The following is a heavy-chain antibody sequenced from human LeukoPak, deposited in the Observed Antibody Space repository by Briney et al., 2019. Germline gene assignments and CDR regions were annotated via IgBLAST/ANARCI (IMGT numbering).Heavy chain of an antibody. D-gene: IGHD6-6*01. V-gene: IGHV4-59*01. CDR2: IYYSGST. J-gene: IGHJ3*02. CDR3: PSDSAEYSSSPDAFDI. Sequence: SETLSLTCTVSGGSISSYYWSWIRQPPGKGLEWIGYIYYSGSTNYNPSLKSRVTISVDTSKNQFSLKLSSVTAADTAVYYCPSDSAEYSSSPDAFDIWGQGTMVTVSS. CDR1: GGSISSYY.